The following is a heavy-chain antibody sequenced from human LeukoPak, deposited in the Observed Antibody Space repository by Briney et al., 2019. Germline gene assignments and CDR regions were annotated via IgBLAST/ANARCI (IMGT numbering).Heavy chain of an antibody. J-gene: IGHJ5*02. D-gene: IGHD5-18*01. Sequence: PSETLSLTCTVSGGSISSSSYYWGWIRQPPGEGLEWIGNIYYSGSTYYNPSLKSRVTISVDTSKNQFSLKLSSVTAADTAVYYCARRPGGNTYGYWFDPWGQGTLVTVSS. CDR3: ARRPGGNTYGYWFDP. V-gene: IGHV4-39*01. CDR1: GGSISSSSYY. CDR2: IYYSGST.